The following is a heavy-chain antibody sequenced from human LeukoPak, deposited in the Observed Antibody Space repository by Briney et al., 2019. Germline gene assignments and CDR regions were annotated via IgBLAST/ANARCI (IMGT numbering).Heavy chain of an antibody. CDR1: GFTLSSYA. CDR2: ISGSGGST. V-gene: IGHV3-23*01. Sequence: GGSLRLSCAASGFTLSSYAMSWVRQAPGKGLEWVSAISGSGGSTYYADSVKGRFTISRDNSKNTLYLQMNSLRAEDTAVYYCARLLRDYGDYYYMDVWGKGITVTVSS. J-gene: IGHJ6*03. D-gene: IGHD4-17*01. CDR3: ARLLRDYGDYYYMDV.